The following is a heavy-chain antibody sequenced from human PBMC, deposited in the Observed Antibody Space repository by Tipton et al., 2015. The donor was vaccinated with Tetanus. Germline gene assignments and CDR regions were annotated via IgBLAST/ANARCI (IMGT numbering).Heavy chain of an antibody. CDR1: GGSMISYY. CDR2: IYTSGTT. D-gene: IGHD6-19*01. V-gene: IGHV4-4*07. CDR3: ARRSYNSGWYCFDY. J-gene: IGHJ4*02. Sequence: TLSLTCTVSGGSMISYYWSWIRQPAGKGLEWIGRIYTSGTTNYNPSLKSRVTMSLDTSKNQFSLKLNSVTAADTAVYYCARRSYNSGWYCFDYWGQGTLVTVSS.